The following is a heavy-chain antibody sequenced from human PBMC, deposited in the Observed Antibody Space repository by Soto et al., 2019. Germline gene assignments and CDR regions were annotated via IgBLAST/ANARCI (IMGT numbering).Heavy chain of an antibody. CDR2: IKQDGSEK. V-gene: IGHV3-7*01. CDR3: APEEMYYYYYYMDV. J-gene: IGHJ6*03. Sequence: GGSLRLSCAASGFTFSSYWMSWVRQAPGKGLEWVANIKQDGSEKYYVDSVKGRFTISRDNAKNSLYLQMNSLRAEDTAVYYCAPEEMYYYYYYMDVWGKGTTVTVSS. CDR1: GFTFSSYW.